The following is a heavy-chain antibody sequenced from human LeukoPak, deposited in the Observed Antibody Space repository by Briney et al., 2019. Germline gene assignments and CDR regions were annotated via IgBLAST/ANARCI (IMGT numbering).Heavy chain of an antibody. V-gene: IGHV4-39*07. D-gene: IGHD6-13*01. J-gene: IGHJ5*02. CDR2: IYSSGNT. CDR3: ARSQGSLNA. Sequence: SETLSLTCTVSGGSISSSSYYWGWIRQPPGKGLEWIGRIYSSGNTYYNPSLKSRVTISVDTSKNQFSLKLSSVTAADTAVYYCARSQGSLNAWGQGTLVTVSS. CDR1: GGSISSSSYY.